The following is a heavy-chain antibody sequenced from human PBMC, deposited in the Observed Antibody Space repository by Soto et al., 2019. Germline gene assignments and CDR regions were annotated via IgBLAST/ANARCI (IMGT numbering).Heavy chain of an antibody. V-gene: IGHV5-51*01. CDR2: IYPGDSET. J-gene: IGHJ4*02. D-gene: IGHD1-26*01. CDR3: ARPFSYSGSHPWYFEY. CDR1: GYSFTNYW. Sequence: GESLKISCQGSGYSFTNYWVGWVRQMPGKGLEWMGIIYPGDSETRYSPSFEGQVTISADKSISTAYLQWSSLKASDTAMYYCARPFSYSGSHPWYFEYWGQGTLVTVSS.